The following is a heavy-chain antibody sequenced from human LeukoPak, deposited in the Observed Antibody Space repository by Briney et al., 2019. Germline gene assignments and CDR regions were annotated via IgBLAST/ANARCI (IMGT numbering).Heavy chain of an antibody. V-gene: IGHV3-66*01. CDR2: IYSGGST. J-gene: IGHJ4*02. CDR1: GFTVSSNY. Sequence: GGSLRLSCAASGFTVSSNYMSWVRQAPGKGLEWVSVIYSGGSTYYAASVKGRFTISRDNSKNTLYLRMNSLRAEDTAVYYCASYGEDRYYFDYWGQGTLVTVSS. CDR3: ASYGEDRYYFDY. D-gene: IGHD3-10*01.